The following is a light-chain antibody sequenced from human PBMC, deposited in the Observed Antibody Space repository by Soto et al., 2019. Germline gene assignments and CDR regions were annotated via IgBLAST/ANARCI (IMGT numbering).Light chain of an antibody. V-gene: IGKV1-5*03. CDR1: QSISTW. CDR3: HQYNPSSRT. CDR2: KAS. Sequence: DIQMTQSPSSLSASGGDRVTITSRASQSISTWLAWYQQKPGKVPKLLIFKASSLQSGVPSRFSGSGSGTDFTLTISSLQPDDFATYYCHQYNPSSRTFGQGTKVDIK. J-gene: IGKJ1*01.